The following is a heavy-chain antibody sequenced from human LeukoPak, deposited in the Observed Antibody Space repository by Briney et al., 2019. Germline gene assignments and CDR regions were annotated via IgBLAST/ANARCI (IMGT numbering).Heavy chain of an antibody. D-gene: IGHD4-17*01. CDR3: AKDRGNDYGVFDD. CDR1: GFLFSSYS. J-gene: IGHJ4*02. V-gene: IGHV3-48*01. Sequence: GSLRLSCAASGFLFSSYSMNWVRQTPGKGLEWISYISSGSGTTYYGDSVQGRFITSRDNAKNSLHLQMNSLRAEDTGVYYCAKDRGNDYGVFDDWGQGILVTVSS. CDR2: ISSGSGTT.